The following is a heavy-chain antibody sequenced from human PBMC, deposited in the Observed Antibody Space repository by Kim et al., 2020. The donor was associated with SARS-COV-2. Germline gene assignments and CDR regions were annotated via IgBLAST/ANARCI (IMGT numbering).Heavy chain of an antibody. V-gene: IGHV4-4*02. CDR3: ARVLGVRGVIITNAFDI. Sequence: SETLSLTCAVSGGSISSGNWWSWVRQTPGKGLEWIGEIYHSGSTNYNPSLKSRVTISVDKSKNQFSLKLSSVTAADTAVYYCARVLGVRGVIITNAFDIWGQGTMVTVSS. CDR1: GGSISSGNW. J-gene: IGHJ3*02. CDR2: IYHSGST. D-gene: IGHD3-10*01.